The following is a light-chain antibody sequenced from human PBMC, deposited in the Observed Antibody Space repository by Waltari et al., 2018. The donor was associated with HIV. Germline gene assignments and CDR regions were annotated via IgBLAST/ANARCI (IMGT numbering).Light chain of an antibody. Sequence: QSALTQPASVSGSPGQSITISCHGTSSDGGGYNLVSWYQQHPGKAPKLMIYEVSKRPSGVSNRFSGSKSGNTASLTISGLQAEDEADYYCCAYAGSTTYVIFGGGTKLTVL. CDR2: EVS. CDR3: CAYAGSTTYVI. CDR1: SSDGGGYNL. V-gene: IGLV2-23*02. J-gene: IGLJ2*01.